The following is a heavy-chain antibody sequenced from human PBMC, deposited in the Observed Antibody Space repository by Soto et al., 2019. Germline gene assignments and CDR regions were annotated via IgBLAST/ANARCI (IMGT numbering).Heavy chain of an antibody. V-gene: IGHV1-18*01. CDR2: ISAHNGNT. J-gene: IGHJ6*02. CDR3: ARSRGYDFWSGYLGGYYYYYGMDV. D-gene: IGHD3-3*01. Sequence: ASVKVSCKASGYTFTSYGISWVRQAPGQGLEWMGWISAHNGNTNYAQKLQGRVTMTTDTSTSTAYMELRSLRSDDTAVYYCARSRGYDFWSGYLGGYYYYYGMDVWGQGTTVTVSS. CDR1: GYTFTSYG.